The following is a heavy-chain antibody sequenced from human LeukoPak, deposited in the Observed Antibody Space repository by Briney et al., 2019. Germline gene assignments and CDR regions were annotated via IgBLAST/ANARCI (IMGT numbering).Heavy chain of an antibody. Sequence: PSETQSLTCAVYGGSFSGYYWSWIRQPPGKGLECIGEINHSGSTNYNASLKSRVTISVDTSKNQFSLKLSSVTAADTAVYYCARVTGSRYDSSGYLVYWGQGTLVTVSS. CDR2: INHSGST. J-gene: IGHJ4*02. CDR3: ARVTGSRYDSSGYLVY. V-gene: IGHV4-34*01. D-gene: IGHD3-22*01. CDR1: GGSFSGYY.